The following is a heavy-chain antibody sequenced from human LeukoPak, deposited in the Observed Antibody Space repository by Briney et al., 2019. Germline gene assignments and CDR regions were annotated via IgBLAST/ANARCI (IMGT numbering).Heavy chain of an antibody. CDR2: IDYSGST. D-gene: IGHD1-26*01. Sequence: PSETLSLTCTVSGGSISCYYWSWIRQPPGKGLEWIGYIDYSGSTNYNPSLKSRVTISVDTSKNQFSLKLSSVTAADTAVYYCARELVGAAFDYWGQGNQVTVSS. CDR3: ARELVGAAFDY. V-gene: IGHV4-59*01. J-gene: IGHJ4*02. CDR1: GGSISCYY.